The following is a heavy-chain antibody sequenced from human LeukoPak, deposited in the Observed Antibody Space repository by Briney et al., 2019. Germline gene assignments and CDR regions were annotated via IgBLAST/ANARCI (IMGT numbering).Heavy chain of an antibody. CDR3: ARSYGGNSGSWFDP. Sequence: ASVKVSCKASGYTFTSYGISWVRQAPGQGLEWMGWISAYNGNTDYAQKLQGRVTMTTDTSTSTAYMELRSLRSDDTAVYYCARSYGGNSGSWFDPWGQGTLVTVSS. J-gene: IGHJ5*02. V-gene: IGHV1-18*01. CDR2: ISAYNGNT. CDR1: GYTFTSYG. D-gene: IGHD4-23*01.